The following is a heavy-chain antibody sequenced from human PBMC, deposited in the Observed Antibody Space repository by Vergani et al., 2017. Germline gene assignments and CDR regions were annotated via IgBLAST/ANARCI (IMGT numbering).Heavy chain of an antibody. D-gene: IGHD3-3*01. CDR2: INHSGST. CDR3: ARVQKLYDFWSGYRVRYYYYMDV. CDR1: GGSFSGYY. J-gene: IGHJ6*03. V-gene: IGHV4-34*01. Sequence: QVQLQQWGAGLLKPSETLSLTCAVYGGSFSGYYWSWIRQPPGKGLEWIGEINHSGSTNYNPSLKSRVTISVDTSKNQFPLKLSSVTAADTAVYYCARVQKLYDFWSGYRVRYYYYMDVWGKGTTVTVSS.